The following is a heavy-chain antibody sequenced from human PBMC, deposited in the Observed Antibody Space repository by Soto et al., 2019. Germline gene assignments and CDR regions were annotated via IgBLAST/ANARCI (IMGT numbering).Heavy chain of an antibody. Sequence: TLSLTCSVSSASLSSSTYYWSWIRQPPGRGPEWIGSIYYSGNTYYKPSLKSRVSISIDTSRNQFSLKLTSVTAADTGVYYCASSSPFHYWGPGILVTVSS. V-gene: IGHV4-39*01. D-gene: IGHD6-6*01. J-gene: IGHJ4*02. CDR3: ASSSPFHY. CDR1: SASLSSSTYY. CDR2: IYYSGNT.